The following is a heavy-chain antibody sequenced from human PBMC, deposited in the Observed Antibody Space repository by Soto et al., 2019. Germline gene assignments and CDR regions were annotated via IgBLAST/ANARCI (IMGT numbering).Heavy chain of an antibody. CDR2: IYPGDSDT. D-gene: IGHD3-22*01. V-gene: IGHV5-51*01. Sequence: GGSLRLSCTASGYSFTSNWIGWVRQMPGKGLEWMGIIYPGDSDTRYSPPFQGQVTISADKSISTAYLQWSRLKASDSAMYYCARMDSSALGIDYWGQGTLVTVSS. J-gene: IGHJ4*02. CDR1: GYSFTSNW. CDR3: ARMDSSALGIDY.